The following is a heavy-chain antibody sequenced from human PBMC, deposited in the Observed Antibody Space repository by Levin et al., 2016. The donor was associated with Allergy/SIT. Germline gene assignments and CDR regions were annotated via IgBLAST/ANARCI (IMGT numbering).Heavy chain of an antibody. Sequence: WIRQPPGKGLEWIGYIYYSGSTNYNPSLKSRVTISVDTSKNQFSLKLSSVTAADTAVYYCARGDCSGGSCYFPSWFDPWGQGTLVTRLL. CDR2: IYYSGST. J-gene: IGHJ5*02. D-gene: IGHD2-15*01. V-gene: IGHV4-59*01. CDR3: ARGDCSGGSCYFPSWFDP.